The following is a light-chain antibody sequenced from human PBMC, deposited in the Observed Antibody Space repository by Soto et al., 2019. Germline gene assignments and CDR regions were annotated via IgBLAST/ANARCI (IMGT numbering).Light chain of an antibody. J-gene: IGKJ1*01. CDR2: AAS. Sequence: AIPMNKSPSSRSASVGARDTITCRASQGMSNDLGWYQQKPGKAPKLLIYAASSLQSGVPSRFSGSGSGTDFNLTIRSLQPEDFATYYCLQDYNYPRTVGQGTKVEIK. V-gene: IGKV1-6*01. CDR1: QGMSND. CDR3: LQDYNYPRT.